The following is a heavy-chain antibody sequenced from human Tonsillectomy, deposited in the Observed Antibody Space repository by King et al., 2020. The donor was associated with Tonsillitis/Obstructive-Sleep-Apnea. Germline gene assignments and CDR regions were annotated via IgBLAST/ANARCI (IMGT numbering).Heavy chain of an antibody. CDR2: IYSGGST. V-gene: IGHV3-66*01. J-gene: IGHJ6*03. CDR1: GFTVSSNY. CDR3: ARGTAARLYYYYYYMDV. Sequence: VQLVESGGGLVQPGGSLRLSCAASGFTVSSNYMSWVRQAPGKGLEWVSVIYSGGSTYYAGSVKGRFTISRDNSKNTLYLQMNSLRAEDTAVYYCARGTAARLYYYYYYMDVWGKGTTVTVSS. D-gene: IGHD6-6*01.